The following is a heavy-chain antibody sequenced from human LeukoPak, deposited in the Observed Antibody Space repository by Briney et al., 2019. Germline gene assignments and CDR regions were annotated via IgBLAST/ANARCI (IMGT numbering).Heavy chain of an antibody. V-gene: IGHV3-7*01. CDR2: IKQDGSEK. Sequence: GGSLRLSCAASGFTFSSYWMSWVRQAPGKGLEWVANIKQDGSEKYYVDSVKGRFTISRDNAKNSLYLQMNSLRAEDTAVYYCARSGYYFYCYYYMDVWGKGTTVTVSS. CDR1: GFTFSSYW. D-gene: IGHD3-22*01. J-gene: IGHJ6*03. CDR3: ARSGYYFYCYYYMDV.